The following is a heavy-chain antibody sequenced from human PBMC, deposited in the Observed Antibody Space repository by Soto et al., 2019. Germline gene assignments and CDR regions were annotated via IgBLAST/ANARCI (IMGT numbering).Heavy chain of an antibody. CDR1: GYTFTSYY. Sequence: ASVKVSCKASGYTFTSYYMHWVRQAPGQGLEWMGIINPSGGSTSYAQKFQRRVTMTRDTSTSTVYMELSSLRSEDTAVYYCARDWLLWLKGYWFDPWGQGTLVTVSS. J-gene: IGHJ5*02. D-gene: IGHD3-10*01. CDR3: ARDWLLWLKGYWFDP. V-gene: IGHV1-46*01. CDR2: INPSGGST.